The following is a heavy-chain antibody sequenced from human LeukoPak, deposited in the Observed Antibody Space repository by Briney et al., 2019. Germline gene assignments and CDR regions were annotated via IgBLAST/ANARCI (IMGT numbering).Heavy chain of an antibody. J-gene: IGHJ4*02. CDR2: ISGSGHDT. CDR3: AKSARVYDH. CDR1: GFTFSDSY. V-gene: IGHV3-11*04. Sequence: PGGSLRLSCEASGFTFSDSYMSWVRQAPGKGLEWLTYISGSGHDTSYADSVKGRYTVTRDNAKNSLLLQMNSLRAEDTAVYYCAKSARVYDHWGQGTLVTVSS. D-gene: IGHD5/OR15-5a*01.